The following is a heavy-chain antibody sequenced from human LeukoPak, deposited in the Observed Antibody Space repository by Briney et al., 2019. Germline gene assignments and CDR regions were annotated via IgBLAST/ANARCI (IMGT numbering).Heavy chain of an antibody. CDR1: RYTFTSYY. CDR2: FNPSGGST. V-gene: IGHV1-46*01. D-gene: IGHD6-25*01. Sequence: APVKVSFQASRYTFTSYYMHWVRPAPGQGLEWMGIFNPSGGSTSYAQKFQGRVTMTRDMSTSTVYMELSSLRSEDTAVYYCAREHVPPGYYFDYWGQGTLVTVSS. CDR3: AREHVPPGYYFDY. J-gene: IGHJ4*02.